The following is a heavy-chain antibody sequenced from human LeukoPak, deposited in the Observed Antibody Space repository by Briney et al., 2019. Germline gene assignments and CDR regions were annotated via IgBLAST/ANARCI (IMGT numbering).Heavy chain of an antibody. J-gene: IGHJ4*02. CDR2: ISYDGSNK. D-gene: IGHD4-11*01. CDR1: GFTFSSYG. V-gene: IGHV3-30*03. CDR3: TREDHSNYNY. Sequence: PGGSLRLSCAASGFTFSSYGMHWVRQAPGKGLEWAAVISYDGSNKYYADSVKGRFTISRDNAKNSLYLQMNSLRAEDTAVYYCTREDHSNYNYWGQGTLVTVSS.